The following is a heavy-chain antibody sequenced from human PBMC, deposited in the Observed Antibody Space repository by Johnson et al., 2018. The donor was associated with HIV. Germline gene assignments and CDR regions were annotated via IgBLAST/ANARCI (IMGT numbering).Heavy chain of an antibody. Sequence: VQLVESGGGLVQPGGSLRLSCVASGFTFSDYYMDWVRQAPGKGPEWVSGISWNSGYIVYADSVKGRFTISRDNAKNSLYLQMNSLTPEDTALYYCARAVTTASGDAFDIWGQGTMVTVSS. CDR2: ISWNSGYI. CDR3: ARAVTTASGDAFDI. CDR1: GFTFSDYY. V-gene: IGHV3-9*01. D-gene: IGHD4-17*01. J-gene: IGHJ3*02.